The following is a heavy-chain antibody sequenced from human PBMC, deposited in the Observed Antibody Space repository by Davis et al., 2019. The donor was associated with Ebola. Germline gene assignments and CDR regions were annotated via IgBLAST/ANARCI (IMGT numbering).Heavy chain of an antibody. Sequence: AASVKVSCKTSGYTFTGHYIQWVRQAPGQGLEWMGRINPNSGVTNYAQKFQGRVTMTRDTSISTAYMELSRLRSDDTAVYYCASMGYYYDSSGYYDAFDIWGQGTMVTVSS. J-gene: IGHJ3*02. CDR2: INPNSGVT. D-gene: IGHD3-22*01. CDR3: ASMGYYYDSSGYYDAFDI. CDR1: GYTFTGHY. V-gene: IGHV1-2*06.